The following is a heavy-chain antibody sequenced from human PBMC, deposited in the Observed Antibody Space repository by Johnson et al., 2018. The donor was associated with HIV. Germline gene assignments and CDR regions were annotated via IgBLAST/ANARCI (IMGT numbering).Heavy chain of an antibody. Sequence: QLVESGGGLVQPGGSLRLSCAASGFTLSSYEMDWVRQAPGKGLEWVSYITSSGNIIYYAESVKGRFTISRDNAKNSLYLQMNSLRGEDTAVYYCARDRGYCTNGVCYYDAFDIWGQGTMVTVSA. J-gene: IGHJ3*02. CDR1: GFTLSSYE. CDR3: ARDRGYCTNGVCYYDAFDI. V-gene: IGHV3-48*03. D-gene: IGHD2-8*01. CDR2: ITSSGNII.